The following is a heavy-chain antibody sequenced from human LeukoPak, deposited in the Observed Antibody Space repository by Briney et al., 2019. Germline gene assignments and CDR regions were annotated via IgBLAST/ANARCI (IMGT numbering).Heavy chain of an antibody. Sequence: GASVKVSCKASGYTFTGYYMHWVRQAPGQGLEWMGRINPNSGGTNYVEKFQGRVTMTRDTSISTAYMELSRLTSDDTAMYYCARLSNSVFDYWGQGTLVTVSS. D-gene: IGHD1-1*01. V-gene: IGHV1-2*02. CDR1: GYTFTGYY. J-gene: IGHJ4*02. CDR3: ARLSNSVFDY. CDR2: INPNSGGT.